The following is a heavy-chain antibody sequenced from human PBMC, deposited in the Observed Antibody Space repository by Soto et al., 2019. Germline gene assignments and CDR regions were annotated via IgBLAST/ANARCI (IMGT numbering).Heavy chain of an antibody. V-gene: IGHV4-59*01. J-gene: IGHJ4*02. CDR3: ARDSSGRHDY. CDR2: IYQSGTT. Sequence: WIWIRQPPGKGLEWIGYIYQSGTTNYNASLKSRVTISIDTSKNQFFLKLNSVTAADTAVYYCARDSSGRHDYWGQGTLVTVSS. D-gene: IGHD3-22*01.